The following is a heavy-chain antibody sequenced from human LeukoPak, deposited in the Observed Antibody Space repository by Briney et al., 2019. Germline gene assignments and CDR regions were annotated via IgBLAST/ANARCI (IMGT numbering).Heavy chain of an antibody. V-gene: IGHV1-3*01. J-gene: IGHJ4*02. D-gene: IGHD4-17*01. CDR2: ISAGNGNT. CDR3: AATDLGDY. Sequence: ASVKVSCKASGYTFTSYAMHWVRQAPGQRPEWMGWISAGNGNTKYFQKFQGRVTFTRDTSASTAYMELSSLRSEDTAVYYCAATDLGDYWGQGTLVTVSS. CDR1: GYTFTSYA.